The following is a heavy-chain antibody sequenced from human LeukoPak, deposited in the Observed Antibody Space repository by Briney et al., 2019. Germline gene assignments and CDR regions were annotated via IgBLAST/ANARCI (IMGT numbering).Heavy chain of an antibody. CDR3: AKDPTYGSGSSYYGMDV. D-gene: IGHD3-10*01. CDR1: GFTFSSYA. J-gene: IGHJ6*02. Sequence: GGSLRLSCAASGFTFSSYAMSWVRQAPGKGLEWVSGISGSGGSTYYADSVKGRFTISRDNSKNTLYLQMNSLRAEDTAVYFCAKDPTYGSGSSYYGMDVWGQGTTVTVSS. V-gene: IGHV3-23*01. CDR2: ISGSGGST.